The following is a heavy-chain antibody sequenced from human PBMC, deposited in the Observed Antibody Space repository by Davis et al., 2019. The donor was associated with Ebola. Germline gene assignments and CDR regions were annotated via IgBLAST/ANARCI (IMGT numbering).Heavy chain of an antibody. D-gene: IGHD4-17*01. V-gene: IGHV3-7*01. J-gene: IGHJ6*02. Sequence: ETLSLTCTVSGGSISSSSYYWGWIRQPPGKGLEWVANIKQDGSEKYYVDSVKGRFTISRDNAKNSLYLQMNSLRAEDTAVYYCARGTLRRYYYGMDVWGQGTTVTVSS. CDR2: IKQDGSEK. CDR1: GGSISSSSYY. CDR3: ARGTLRRYYYGMDV.